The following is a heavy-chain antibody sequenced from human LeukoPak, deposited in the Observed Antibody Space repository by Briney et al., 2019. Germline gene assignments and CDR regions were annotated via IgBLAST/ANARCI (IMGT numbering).Heavy chain of an antibody. V-gene: IGHV4-4*09. Sequence: SETLSLTCTVSGGSISSYYWSWIRQPPGKGLKWIGYIYTSGSTNYNPSLKSRVTISVDTSKNQFSLKLSSVTAADTAVYYCATTPWDYYYMDVWGKGTTVTVSS. D-gene: IGHD4-11*01. J-gene: IGHJ6*03. CDR1: GGSISSYY. CDR2: IYTSGST. CDR3: ATTPWDYYYMDV.